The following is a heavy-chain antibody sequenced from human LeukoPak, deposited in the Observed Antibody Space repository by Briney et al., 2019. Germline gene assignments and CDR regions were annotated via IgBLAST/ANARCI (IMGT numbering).Heavy chain of an antibody. CDR3: AREGIAAAGPVSDFDY. CDR2: INPNSGGT. J-gene: IGHJ4*02. Sequence: ASVKVSCKASGYTFTGYYMHWVRQAPGQGLEWMGWINPNSGGTKYAQKFQGRVIMTRDTSISTAYMELSRLKSDDTAVYYCAREGIAAAGPVSDFDYWGQGTLVTVSS. CDR1: GYTFTGYY. V-gene: IGHV1-2*02. D-gene: IGHD6-13*01.